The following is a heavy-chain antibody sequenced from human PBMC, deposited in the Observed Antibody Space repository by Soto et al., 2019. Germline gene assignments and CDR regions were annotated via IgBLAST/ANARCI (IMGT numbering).Heavy chain of an antibody. Sequence: GGSLRLCCAASGFTVSSNYMSWVRQAPGKGLEWVSVIYSGGSTYYADSVKGRFTISRDNSKNTLYLQMNSLRAEDTAVYYCARAAVEYYDILTGYFPYFFDYWGQGTLVTVSS. D-gene: IGHD3-9*01. CDR3: ARAAVEYYDILTGYFPYFFDY. CDR2: IYSGGST. CDR1: GFTVSSNY. V-gene: IGHV3-53*01. J-gene: IGHJ4*02.